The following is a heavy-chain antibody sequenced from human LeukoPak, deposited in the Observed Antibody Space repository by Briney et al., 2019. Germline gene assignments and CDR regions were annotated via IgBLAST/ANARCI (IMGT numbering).Heavy chain of an antibody. Sequence: PGGSLRLSCAASGFTFSRYWMSWVRQAPGKGLEWVANIKQDGSEKYYVDSVEDRFTISRDNAENSLYLQMNSLRVEDTALYYCAMSTVFDYWGQGTLVTVSS. CDR3: AMSTVFDY. CDR2: IKQDGSEK. CDR1: GFTFSRYW. J-gene: IGHJ4*02. D-gene: IGHD4-17*01. V-gene: IGHV3-7*01.